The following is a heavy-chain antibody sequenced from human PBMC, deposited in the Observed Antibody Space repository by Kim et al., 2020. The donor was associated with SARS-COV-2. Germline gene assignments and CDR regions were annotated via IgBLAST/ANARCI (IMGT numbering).Heavy chain of an antibody. D-gene: IGHD3-16*02. V-gene: IGHV5-10-1*01. CDR2: IDPPDSYT. CDR1: GYTFTNCW. Sequence: GEALKISCKGSGYTFTNCWINWVRQMPGKGLEWIGTIDPPDSYTNYSPSFQGHVTVSAAKSVSTAFLQWSRLEASDSAMYFCVRQTKKKQQTDHFVLDPWRPGTLVTVSS. J-gene: IGHJ5*02. CDR3: VRQTKKKQQTDHFVLDP.